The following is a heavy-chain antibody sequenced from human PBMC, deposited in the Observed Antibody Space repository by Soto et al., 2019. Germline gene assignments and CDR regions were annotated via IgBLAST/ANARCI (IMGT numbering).Heavy chain of an antibody. CDR1: GYTFTSYD. CDR3: AREVAITIFGVVAYDAFDI. D-gene: IGHD3-3*01. Sequence: ASVKVSCKASGYTFTSYDINWVRQATGQGLEWMGWMNPNSGNTGYAQKFQGRVTMTRNTSTSTAYMELRSLRSDDTAVYYCAREVAITIFGVVAYDAFDIWGQGTMVTVSS. J-gene: IGHJ3*02. V-gene: IGHV1-8*01. CDR2: MNPNSGNT.